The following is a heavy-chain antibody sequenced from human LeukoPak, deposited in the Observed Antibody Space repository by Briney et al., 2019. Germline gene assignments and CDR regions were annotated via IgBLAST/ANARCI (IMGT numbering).Heavy chain of an antibody. Sequence: PSETLSLTCNVSGDSISSDYWSWIRQPPGKGLEWIGHIYYSGSTNYNPSLKSRVTISVDASKNQFSLKLSSVTAADTAVYYCARGPPVGRDEQWLVPQYSDYWGQGTLVTVSS. CDR2: IYYSGST. D-gene: IGHD6-19*01. CDR3: ARGPPVGRDEQWLVPQYSDY. V-gene: IGHV4-59*12. J-gene: IGHJ4*02. CDR1: GDSISSDY.